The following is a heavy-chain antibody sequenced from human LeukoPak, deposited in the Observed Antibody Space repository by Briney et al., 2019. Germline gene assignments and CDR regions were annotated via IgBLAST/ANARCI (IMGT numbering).Heavy chain of an antibody. J-gene: IGHJ4*02. CDR3: ATVRYDGSGEYFDY. CDR1: GGSISSYH. CDR2: INTSGST. V-gene: IGHV4-4*07. D-gene: IGHD3-22*01. Sequence: SETLSLTCTVSGGSISSYHWSWIRQPAGKGLEWIGRINTSGSTNYNPSLKSRVTMSEDMSNNQFSLKLSSVTAADTAVYYCATVRYDGSGEYFDYWGQGTLVTVSS.